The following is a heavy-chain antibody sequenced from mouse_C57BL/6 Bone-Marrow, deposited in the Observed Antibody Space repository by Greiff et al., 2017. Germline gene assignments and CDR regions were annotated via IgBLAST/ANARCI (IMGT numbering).Heavy chain of an antibody. J-gene: IGHJ4*01. CDR1: GYTFTNYW. V-gene: IGHV1-64*01. CDR3: ARSDDYDDDAMDY. CDR2: MHPNGGSP. Sequence: QVQLQQPGAELVKPGASVTLSCKASGYTFTNYWMHWVKQRPGQGLEWIGMMHPNGGSPDYNEKFKSEATLSVDKSSRTAYMELSSLTSEDSAVYSSARSDDYDDDAMDYWGQGTSVTVSS. D-gene: IGHD2-4*01.